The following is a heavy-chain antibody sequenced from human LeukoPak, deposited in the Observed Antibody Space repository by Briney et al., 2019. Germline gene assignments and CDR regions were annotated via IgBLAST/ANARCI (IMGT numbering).Heavy chain of an antibody. D-gene: IGHD3-22*01. V-gene: IGHV7-4-1*02. J-gene: IGHJ4*02. Sequence: ASVKVSCKASGYTFNTHSITWVRQAPGQGLEWLGWINADTGKPTYAQDFTGRFVFSLDTSVSTAFLQISSLKAEDTGVYYCARGASTYYFDSSGHRIVDYWGQGTLVTVSS. CDR3: ARGASTYYFDSSGHRIVDY. CDR1: GYTFNTHS. CDR2: INADTGKP.